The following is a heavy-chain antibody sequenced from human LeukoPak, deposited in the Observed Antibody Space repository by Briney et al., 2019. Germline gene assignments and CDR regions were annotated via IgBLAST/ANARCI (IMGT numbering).Heavy chain of an antibody. V-gene: IGHV3-48*01. Sequence: GGSLRLSCAASGFTFSNYNIQWVRQAPGKGLEWVSFTTATSTTTFYADPVKGRFTISRDNAKSSLYLQMDGLRAEDTAVYYCARIHPPGYYFYSMDGWGRGTTVTVSS. CDR3: ARIHPPGYYFYSMDG. D-gene: IGHD1-1*01. CDR2: TTATSTTT. J-gene: IGHJ6*03. CDR1: GFTFSNYN.